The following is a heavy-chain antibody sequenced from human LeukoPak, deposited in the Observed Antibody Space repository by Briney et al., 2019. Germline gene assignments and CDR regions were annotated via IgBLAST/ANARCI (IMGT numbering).Heavy chain of an antibody. V-gene: IGHV1-69*05. D-gene: IGHD6-13*01. Sequence: ASVKVSCKASGGTFSSYVISWVRQAPGHGLEWMGRIIPIFGTANYAQKFQGRVTIATSESTSTATMELSCLRSEDTAAYYCARDLVIAPKQSSYPYSIDVWGKGTPVTVSS. J-gene: IGHJ6*03. CDR2: IIPIFGTA. CDR3: ARDLVIAPKQSSYPYSIDV. CDR1: GGTFSSYV.